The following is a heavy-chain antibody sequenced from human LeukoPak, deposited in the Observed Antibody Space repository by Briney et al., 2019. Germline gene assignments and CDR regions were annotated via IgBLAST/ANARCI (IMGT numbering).Heavy chain of an antibody. D-gene: IGHD6-13*01. Sequence: SETLSLTCAVYGESFSGYYWSWIRQPPGKGLEWIGEINHSGSTNYNPSLKSRVTISVDTSKNQFSLKLSSVTAADTAVYYCARSFRLAAAPLDYWGQGTLVTVSS. V-gene: IGHV4-34*01. CDR3: ARSFRLAAAPLDY. J-gene: IGHJ4*02. CDR1: GESFSGYY. CDR2: INHSGST.